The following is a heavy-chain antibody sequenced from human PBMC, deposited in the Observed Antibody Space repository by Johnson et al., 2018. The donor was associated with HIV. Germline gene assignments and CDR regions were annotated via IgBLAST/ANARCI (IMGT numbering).Heavy chain of an antibody. J-gene: IGHJ3*02. V-gene: IGHV3-30-3*01. Sequence: VQLVESGGGVVQPGRSLRLSCAASGFTFRSYAMHWVRQAPGKGLEWVAVISYDGNIKFYADYVKGRLSISRDNAKNSLYLQMHRLRPEDTAVYYCARVRGSGSYYAPEAFDIWGQGTMVTVSS. D-gene: IGHD3-10*01. CDR2: ISYDGNIK. CDR3: ARVRGSGSYYAPEAFDI. CDR1: GFTFRSYA.